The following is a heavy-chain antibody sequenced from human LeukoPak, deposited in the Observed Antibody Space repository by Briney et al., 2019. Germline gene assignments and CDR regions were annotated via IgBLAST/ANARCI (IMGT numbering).Heavy chain of an antibody. D-gene: IGHD6-19*01. CDR1: GYSFTNYW. V-gene: IGHV5-51*01. CDR3: ARQARSGSGWNDFDY. CDR2: ISPDDSDA. J-gene: IGHJ4*02. Sequence: GESLKISCKGSGYSFTNYWIGWVRQMPGKGLEWMGIISPDDSDARYSPSFQGQVTISADKSITTAYLQWSSLKASDTAMYYCARQARSGSGWNDFDYWGQGTLVTVSS.